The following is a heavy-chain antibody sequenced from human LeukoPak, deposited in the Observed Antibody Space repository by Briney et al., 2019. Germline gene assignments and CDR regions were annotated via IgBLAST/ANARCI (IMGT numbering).Heavy chain of an antibody. V-gene: IGHV4-59*01. J-gene: IGHJ6*02. CDR2: IYYSGSI. D-gene: IGHD3-10*01. CDR1: SASISDYY. CDR3: ARVTGSADYYYGMDV. Sequence: SETLSLTCTVSSASISDYYWSWIRQPPGKGLEWIGYIYYSGSINYNPSLKSRVTISVDTSKNQFSLKLSSVTAADTAVYYCARVTGSADYYYGMDVWGQGTTVTVSS.